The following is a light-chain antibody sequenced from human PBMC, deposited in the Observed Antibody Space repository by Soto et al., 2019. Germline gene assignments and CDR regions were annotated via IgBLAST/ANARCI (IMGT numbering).Light chain of an antibody. J-gene: IGKJ4*01. CDR2: DSS. CDR1: QNINRY. V-gene: IGKV1-5*01. Sequence: DIQVTQSPSTLSEFVGDTVTITCRASQNINRYLAWYQQKPGKAPKLLIYDSSTLERGVPSRFKGSGSATAFTLTISSLQPEDFATYYCQQYYTYSTLTFGGGTKVDIX. CDR3: QQYYTYSTLT.